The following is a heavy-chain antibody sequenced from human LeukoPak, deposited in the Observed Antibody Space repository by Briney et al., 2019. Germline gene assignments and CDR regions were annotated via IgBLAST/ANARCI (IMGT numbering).Heavy chain of an antibody. D-gene: IGHD2-2*02. CDR3: AKDVYPDQFRYFDY. CDR2: INSDGSST. CDR1: GFTFSSYW. Sequence: GGSLRLSCAASGFTFSSYWMHWVRQAPGKGLVWVSRINSDGSSTSYADSVKGRFTISRDNSKNSLYLQMNSLRAEDTALYYCAKDVYPDQFRYFDYWGQGTLVTVSS. V-gene: IGHV3-74*01. J-gene: IGHJ4*02.